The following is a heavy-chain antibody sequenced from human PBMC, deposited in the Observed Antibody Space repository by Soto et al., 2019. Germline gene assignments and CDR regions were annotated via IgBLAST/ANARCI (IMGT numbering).Heavy chain of an antibody. J-gene: IGHJ4*02. CDR3: ARNSDYGGNLIFDY. D-gene: IGHD4-17*01. V-gene: IGHV3-53*01. CDR1: GFTVSNSF. CDR2: IYSDGRT. Sequence: GGSLRLSCAASGFTVSNSFLSWVRQAPGKGLEWLSLIYSDGRTYHADSVKGRFTISRDNSRNTLYLQMNSLRAEDTAVYYCARNSDYGGNLIFDYWGRGILVTVSS.